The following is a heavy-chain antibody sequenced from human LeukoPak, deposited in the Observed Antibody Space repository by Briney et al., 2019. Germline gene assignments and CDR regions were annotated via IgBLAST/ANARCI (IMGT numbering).Heavy chain of an antibody. J-gene: IGHJ4*02. CDR1: GYTFTGYY. Sequence: ASEKVSCKASGYTFTGYYMHWVRQTPGQGLEWMGWINPNSGGTNYAQKFQGRVTMTRDTSISTAYMEQSRLRSDDTAVYYCARLHAGDYFDYWGQGTLVTVSS. CDR2: INPNSGGT. CDR3: ARLHAGDYFDY. D-gene: IGHD3-10*01. V-gene: IGHV1-2*02.